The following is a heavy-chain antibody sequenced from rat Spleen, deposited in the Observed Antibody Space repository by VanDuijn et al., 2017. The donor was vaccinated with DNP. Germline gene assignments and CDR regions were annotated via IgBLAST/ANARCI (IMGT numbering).Heavy chain of an antibody. CDR2: ISYDGSRT. J-gene: IGHJ3*01. CDR3: ATHTFTPGITTPFAY. D-gene: IGHD1-4*01. CDR1: GFIFSDYD. Sequence: EVRLVESGGGLVQPGRSLKLSCAASGFIFSDYDMIWVRQAPTKGLEWVATISYDGSRTYYRESVKGRFTISRDTAKSTLYLQMDSLRSEDTATYYCATHTFTPGITTPFAYWGQGTLVTVSS. V-gene: IGHV5-7*01.